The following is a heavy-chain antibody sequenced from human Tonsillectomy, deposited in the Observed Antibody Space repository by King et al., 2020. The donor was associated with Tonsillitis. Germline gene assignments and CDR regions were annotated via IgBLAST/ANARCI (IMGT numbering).Heavy chain of an antibody. D-gene: IGHD3-10*01. Sequence: QLVESGPEVKKPGTSVKVSCKASGFTFTSSAMQWVRQARGQRLEWIGWIVVGSGNTNYAQKFQERVTITSDMSTSTAYMELSSLRSDDTAVYYCAASVGGGSGSYYSYGMDVWGQGITVTVSS. CDR3: AASVGGGSGSYYSYGMDV. J-gene: IGHJ6*02. CDR1: GFTFTSSA. V-gene: IGHV1-58*02. CDR2: IVVGSGNT.